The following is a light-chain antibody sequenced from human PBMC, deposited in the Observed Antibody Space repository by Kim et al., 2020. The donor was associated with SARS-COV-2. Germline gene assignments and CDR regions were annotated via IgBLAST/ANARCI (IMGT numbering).Light chain of an antibody. J-gene: IGLJ3*02. Sequence: SPGQTASITCSGDKLGDKYACWYQQKPCQSPVLVIYQDKKRPSGIPERFSGSNSGSTATLTISGTQTMDEADYYCQAWGGNAAVFGGGTQLTVL. CDR1: KLGDKY. CDR3: QAWGGNAAV. V-gene: IGLV3-1*01. CDR2: QDK.